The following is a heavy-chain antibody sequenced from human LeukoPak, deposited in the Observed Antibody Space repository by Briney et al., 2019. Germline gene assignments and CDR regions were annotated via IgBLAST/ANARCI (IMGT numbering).Heavy chain of an antibody. D-gene: IGHD2-2*02. CDR3: ARCGPDIVVVPAAIPGGWFDP. J-gene: IGHJ5*02. CDR1: GGSFSGYY. Sequence: PSETLSLTCAVYGGSFSGYYWSWIRQPPGKGLEWIGEINHSGSTNYNPSLKSRVTISVDTSKNQFSLKLSSVTAADTAVYYCARCGPDIVVVPAAIPGGWFDPWGQGTLVTVSS. V-gene: IGHV4-34*01. CDR2: INHSGST.